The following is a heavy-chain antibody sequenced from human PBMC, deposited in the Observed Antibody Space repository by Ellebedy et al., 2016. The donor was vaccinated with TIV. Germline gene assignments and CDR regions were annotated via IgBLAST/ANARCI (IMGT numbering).Heavy chain of an antibody. CDR1: GGSFTGYF. CDR2: VNPSGTT. Sequence: MPSETLSLTCAVYGGSFTGYFWSWIRQPPGKGLEWIGEVNPSGTTNDNPSLKSRVTISVDTPKKQFYLRLTSVTAADTAVYYCARSRGQYLYGSGSYFTNWGQGEMVTVSS. D-gene: IGHD3-10*01. J-gene: IGHJ4*02. CDR3: ARSRGQYLYGSGSYFTN. V-gene: IGHV4-34*01.